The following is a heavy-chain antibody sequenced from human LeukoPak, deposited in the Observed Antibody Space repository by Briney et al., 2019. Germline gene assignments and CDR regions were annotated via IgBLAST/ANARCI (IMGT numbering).Heavy chain of an antibody. Sequence: PSETLSLTCTVSGASINTYYWSWIRQPPGGGLEWIGYVYHSGSTNYNSSLKSRVTISLDTSKTQFSLRLSSVTAADTAVYYCASQLGGTTFPWGQGALVTVSS. J-gene: IGHJ5*02. CDR2: VYHSGST. CDR3: ASQLGGTTFP. V-gene: IGHV4-59*01. D-gene: IGHD1-1*01. CDR1: GASINTYY.